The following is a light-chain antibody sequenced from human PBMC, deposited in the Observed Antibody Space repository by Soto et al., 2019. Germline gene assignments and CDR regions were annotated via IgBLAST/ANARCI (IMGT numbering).Light chain of an antibody. V-gene: IGLV2-14*01. CDR3: SSYTSDNTWV. J-gene: IGLJ3*02. Sequence: QSVLTQPASVSGSPGQSITISCTGTSSDVGGYNYVSWYQQYPGKAPKLMIYEVSDRPSGVSNRFSGSKSGNTASLTISGLQAEYESDYYCSSYTSDNTWVFGGGTKLTVL. CDR1: SSDVGGYNY. CDR2: EVS.